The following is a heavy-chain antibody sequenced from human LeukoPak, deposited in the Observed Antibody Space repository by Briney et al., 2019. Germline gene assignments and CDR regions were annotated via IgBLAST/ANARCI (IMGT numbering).Heavy chain of an antibody. J-gene: IGHJ4*02. CDR2: IYYSGST. CDR1: GGSISSYY. CDR3: ATSRDGYNLFDY. D-gene: IGHD5-24*01. Sequence: SETLSLTCTVSGGSISSYYWSWIRQPPGKGLEWIGYIYYSGSTNYNPSLKSRVTISVDTSKNQFSLKLSSVTAADTAVYYCATSRDGYNLFDYWGQGTLVTVSS. V-gene: IGHV4-59*01.